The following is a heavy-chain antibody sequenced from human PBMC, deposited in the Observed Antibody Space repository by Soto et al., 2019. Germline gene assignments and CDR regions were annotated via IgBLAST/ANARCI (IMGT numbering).Heavy chain of an antibody. CDR1: GGTFSSYA. J-gene: IGHJ4*02. CDR3: ARVGVYSRYFDY. V-gene: IGHV1-69*13. CDR2: IIPIFGTA. Sequence: SVKVSCKASGGTFSSYAISWVRQAPGQGLEWMGGIIPIFGTANYAQKFQGRVTITADESASTAYMELSGLRSEDTAVYYCARVGVYSRYFDYWGQGTLVTVSS. D-gene: IGHD3-3*01.